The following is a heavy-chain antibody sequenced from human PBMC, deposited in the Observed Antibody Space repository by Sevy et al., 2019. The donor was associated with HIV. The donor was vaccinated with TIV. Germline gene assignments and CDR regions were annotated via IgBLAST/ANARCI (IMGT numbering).Heavy chain of an antibody. CDR3: ARQLRWLQFDYYSMDV. Sequence: GGSLRLSCAASGFTFSSYWMHWVRQAPGKGLVWVSRINSDGSSTSYADSVKGRFTISRDNAKNTLYLQMNSLRAEDTAVYYCARQLRWLQFDYYSMDVWGQGTTVTVSS. CDR1: GFTFSSYW. D-gene: IGHD5-12*01. CDR2: INSDGSST. V-gene: IGHV3-74*01. J-gene: IGHJ6*02.